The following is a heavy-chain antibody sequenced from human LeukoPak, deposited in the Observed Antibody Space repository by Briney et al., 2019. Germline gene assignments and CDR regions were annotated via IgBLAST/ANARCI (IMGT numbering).Heavy chain of an antibody. V-gene: IGHV1-18*01. D-gene: IGHD3-16*01. CDR1: AYTFNTYG. J-gene: IGHJ4*02. Sequence: ASVKVSCKAPAYTFNTYGISWVRQAPGQGLEWMGWNSGFNENTNFAQRFKDRINITIDTSTSTAYMELSSLRSEDTAVYYCARERLGVGQRTYNATSLIFDYWGQGTLVTVSS. CDR3: ARERLGVGQRTYNATSLIFDY. CDR2: NSGFNENT.